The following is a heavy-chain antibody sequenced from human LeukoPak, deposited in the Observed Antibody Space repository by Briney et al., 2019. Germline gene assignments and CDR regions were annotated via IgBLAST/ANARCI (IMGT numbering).Heavy chain of an antibody. V-gene: IGHV1-69*13. CDR1: GGTFISYA. D-gene: IGHD4-17*01. Sequence: ASVKVSCKASGGTFISYAISWVRQAPGQGLEWMGGIIPIFGTANYAQKFQGRVTITADESTSTAYMELSSLRSEDTAVYYCARARYGDYAYAFDYWGQGTLVTVSS. CDR3: ARARYGDYAYAFDY. J-gene: IGHJ4*02. CDR2: IIPIFGTA.